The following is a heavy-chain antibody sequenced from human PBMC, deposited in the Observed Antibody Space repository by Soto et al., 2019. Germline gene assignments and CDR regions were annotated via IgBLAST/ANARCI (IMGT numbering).Heavy chain of an antibody. D-gene: IGHD2-8*01. CDR2: IIPIFGTA. CDR1: GGTFSSYA. V-gene: IGHV1-69*01. Sequence: QVQLVQSEAEVKKPGSSVKVSCKASGGTFSSYAISWVRQAPGQGLEWMGGIIPIFGTANYAQKFQGRVTITADESTSTAYMELSSLRSEDTAVYYCAILTPIPPTPSLSNWFDPWCQGTLVTVST. CDR3: AILTPIPPTPSLSNWFDP. J-gene: IGHJ5*02.